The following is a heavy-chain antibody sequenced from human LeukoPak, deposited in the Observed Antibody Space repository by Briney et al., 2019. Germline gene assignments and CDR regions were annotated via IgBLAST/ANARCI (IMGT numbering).Heavy chain of an antibody. D-gene: IGHD6-13*01. V-gene: IGHV3-30*03. CDR1: GFTFSSYG. J-gene: IGHJ5*02. CDR3: ARDSSSWNWFDP. Sequence: PGRSLRLSCAASGFTFSSYGMHWVRQAPGKGLEWVAVISYDGSNKYYADSVKGRFTISRDNSKNTLYLQMNSLRAEDTAVYYCARDSSSWNWFDPWGQGTLVTVSS. CDR2: ISYDGSNK.